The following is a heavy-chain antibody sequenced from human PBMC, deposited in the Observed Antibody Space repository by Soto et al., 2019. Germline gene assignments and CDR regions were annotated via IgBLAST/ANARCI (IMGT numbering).Heavy chain of an antibody. J-gene: IGHJ4*02. CDR2: IIPIFGTA. D-gene: IGHD2-15*01. CDR3: ARDPRGYCSGGSCYYGY. CDR1: GGTFSSYA. V-gene: IGHV1-69*01. Sequence: QVQLVQSGAEVKKPGSSVKVSCNASGGTFSSYAISWVRQAPGQGLEWMGGIIPIFGTANYAQKFQGRVTITADESTSTAYMELSMLRSEDTAVYYCARDPRGYCSGGSCYYGYWGQGTLVTVSS.